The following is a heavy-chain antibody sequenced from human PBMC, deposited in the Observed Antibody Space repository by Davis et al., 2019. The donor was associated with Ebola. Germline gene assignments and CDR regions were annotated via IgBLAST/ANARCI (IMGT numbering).Heavy chain of an antibody. J-gene: IGHJ5*02. CDR3: ARDRFYYYDSSGYQGNWFDP. V-gene: IGHV3-33*01. CDR2: IWYDGSNK. Sequence: PGGSLRLSCAASGFTFSSYGMHWVRQAPGKGLEWVAVIWYDGSNKYYADSVKGRFTISRDNSKNTLYLQMNSLRAEDTAVYYCARDRFYYYDSSGYQGNWFDPWGQGTLVTVSS. CDR1: GFTFSSYG. D-gene: IGHD3-22*01.